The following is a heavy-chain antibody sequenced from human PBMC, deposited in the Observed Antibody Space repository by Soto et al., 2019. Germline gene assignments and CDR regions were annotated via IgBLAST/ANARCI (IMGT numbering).Heavy chain of an antibody. CDR2: IGVGSGNR. Sequence: SVKVSCKASGFTFTSSAVQWVRQARGQRLEWIGWIGVGSGNRHYAQKFQERVTITRDMSTNTAYMELSSLRSEDTAVYYCAALGVNFDHWGQGPLVTVSS. J-gene: IGHJ4*02. D-gene: IGHD2-8*01. V-gene: IGHV1-58*01. CDR1: GFTFTSSA. CDR3: AALGVNFDH.